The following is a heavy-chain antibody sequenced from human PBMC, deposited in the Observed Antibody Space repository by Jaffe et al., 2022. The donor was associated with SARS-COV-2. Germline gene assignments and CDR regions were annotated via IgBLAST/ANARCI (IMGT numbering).Heavy chain of an antibody. CDR2: INAGNGNT. D-gene: IGHD5-12*01. CDR3: ARGGHIVATIKVDYDSSGPPYGMDV. V-gene: IGHV1-3*01. CDR1: GYTFTSYA. J-gene: IGHJ6*02. Sequence: QVQLVQSGAEVKKPGASVKVSCKASGYTFTSYAMHWVRQAPGQRLEWMGWINAGNGNTKYSQKFQGRVTITRDTSASTAYMELSSLRSEDTAVYYCARGGHIVATIKVDYDSSGPPYGMDVWGQGTTVTVSS.